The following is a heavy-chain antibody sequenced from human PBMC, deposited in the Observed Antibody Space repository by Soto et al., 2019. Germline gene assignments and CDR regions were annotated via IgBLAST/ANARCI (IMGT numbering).Heavy chain of an antibody. CDR2: INAGNGNT. J-gene: IGHJ4*02. D-gene: IGHD5-12*01. V-gene: IGHV1-3*01. CDR1: GGTFTRYA. Sequence: ASVKVSCKASGGTFTRYAMHWVRQAPGQRLEWMGWINAGNGNTKYSQKFQGRVTITRDTSASTAYMELSSLRSEDTAVYYCARENSGIDFDYWGQGTLVTVSS. CDR3: ARENSGIDFDY.